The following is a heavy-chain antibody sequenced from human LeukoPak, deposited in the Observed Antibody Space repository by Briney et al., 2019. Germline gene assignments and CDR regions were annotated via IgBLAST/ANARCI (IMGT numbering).Heavy chain of an antibody. V-gene: IGHV1-46*01. CDR1: GYTFTTYH. J-gene: IGHJ5*02. Sequence: ASVKVSCKASGYTFTTYHMHWVRQAPGQGLEWMGIINPSGGSTNYAQKFQGRVTMTRDMSTSTVYMELSSLRSDDTAVYYCAREGVTIFGLVRTQTTKSPHRFDPWGQGTLVTVSS. CDR2: INPSGGST. CDR3: AREGVTIFGLVRTQTTKSPHRFDP. D-gene: IGHD3-3*01.